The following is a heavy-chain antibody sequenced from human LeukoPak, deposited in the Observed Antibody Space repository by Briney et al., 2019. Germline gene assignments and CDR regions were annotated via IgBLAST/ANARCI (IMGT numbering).Heavy chain of an antibody. Sequence: PSETLSLTCTVSGGSISSYYWSWIRQPAGKGLEWIGRIYTSGSTNYNPCLKSRVTISVDTSKNQFSLKLSSVTAADTAVYYCARVRRYSSRPDAFDIWGRGTMVTVSS. CDR3: ARVRRYSSRPDAFDI. CDR1: GGSISSYY. D-gene: IGHD6-13*01. V-gene: IGHV4-4*07. CDR2: IYTSGST. J-gene: IGHJ3*02.